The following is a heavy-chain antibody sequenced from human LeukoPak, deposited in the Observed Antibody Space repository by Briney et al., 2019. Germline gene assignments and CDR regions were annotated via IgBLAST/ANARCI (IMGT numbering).Heavy chain of an antibody. V-gene: IGHV4-59*08. CDR3: ARLHYYDSSGYYYRGSFDY. CDR2: VSYSGST. Sequence: PSETLSLTCTVSGGSITSYYWNWIRQPPGKGLEWVGYVSYSGSTNYNPSLNSRVTISEDTSTNQFSLKLTSVTAADTAVYYCARLHYYDSSGYYYRGSFDYWGQGTLVTVSS. D-gene: IGHD3-22*01. CDR1: GGSITSYY. J-gene: IGHJ4*02.